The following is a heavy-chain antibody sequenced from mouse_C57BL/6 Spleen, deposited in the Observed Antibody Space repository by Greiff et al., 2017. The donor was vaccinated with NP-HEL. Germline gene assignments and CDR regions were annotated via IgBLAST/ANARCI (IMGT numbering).Heavy chain of an antibody. Sequence: QVQLQQSGAELVKPGASVKLSCKASGYTFTSYWMQWVKQRPGQGLEWIGEIDPSDSYTNYNQKFKGKATLTVDTSSSTAYMQLSSLTSEDSAVYYCARSSSGYNYFDYWGQGTTLTVSS. V-gene: IGHV1-50*01. CDR2: IDPSDSYT. CDR1: GYTFTSYW. D-gene: IGHD3-2*02. J-gene: IGHJ2*01. CDR3: ARSSSGYNYFDY.